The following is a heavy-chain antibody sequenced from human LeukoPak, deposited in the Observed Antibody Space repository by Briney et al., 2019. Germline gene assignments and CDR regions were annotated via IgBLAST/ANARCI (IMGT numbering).Heavy chain of an antibody. Sequence: ASVKVSCKASGHTFTNYGITWVRQAPGQGLEWMGWINPNSGGTNYAQKFQGRVTMTRDTSISTAYMELSRLRSDDTAVYCCARAQQLVLRGYYYYMDVWGKGTTVTISS. CDR2: INPNSGGT. V-gene: IGHV1-2*02. D-gene: IGHD6-13*01. CDR3: ARAQQLVLRGYYYYMDV. CDR1: GHTFTNYG. J-gene: IGHJ6*03.